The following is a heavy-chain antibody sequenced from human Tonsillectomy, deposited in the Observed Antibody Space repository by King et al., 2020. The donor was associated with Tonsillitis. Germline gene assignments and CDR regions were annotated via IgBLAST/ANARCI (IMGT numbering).Heavy chain of an antibody. CDR2: INPNSGGT. J-gene: IGHJ5*02. Sequence: VQLVESGAEVKKPGASVKVSCKTSGYTFTGYYMHWVRQAPGQGLEWMGWINPNSGGTNYAQKFQGRVTMNRDTSISTAYMELSRLRSDDTAVYYCARELGCSSTSCYSKWFDPWGQGTLVTVSS. D-gene: IGHD2-2*01. V-gene: IGHV1-2*02. CDR3: ARELGCSSTSCYSKWFDP. CDR1: GYTFTGYY.